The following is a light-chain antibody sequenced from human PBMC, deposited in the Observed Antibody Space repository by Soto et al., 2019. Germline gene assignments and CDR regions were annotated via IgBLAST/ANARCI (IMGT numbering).Light chain of an antibody. Sequence: EIVMTQSPGTLSLSPGDRATLSCRASQSVDIYLAWYQQKPGQAPRLLIYSASNRATGIPDRFSGSGSGTDFTLTISRLEPEDFAVYSCQQYGSSWTFGQGTKVDIK. CDR1: QSVDIY. J-gene: IGKJ1*01. CDR2: SAS. CDR3: QQYGSSWT. V-gene: IGKV3-20*01.